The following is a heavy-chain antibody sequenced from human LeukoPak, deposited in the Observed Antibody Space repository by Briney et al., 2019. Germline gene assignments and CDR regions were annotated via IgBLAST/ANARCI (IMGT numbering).Heavy chain of an antibody. CDR3: ATDPRDYYGSGSLFDY. J-gene: IGHJ4*02. CDR1: GYTLTELS. D-gene: IGHD3-10*01. V-gene: IGHV1-24*01. CDR2: FDPEDGET. Sequence: ASVKVSCKVSGYTLTELSMHWVRQAPGKGLEWMGGFDPEDGETIYAQKFQGRVTMTEDTSTDTAYMELSSLRSEDTAVYYCATDPRDYYGSGSLFDYRGQGTLVTVSS.